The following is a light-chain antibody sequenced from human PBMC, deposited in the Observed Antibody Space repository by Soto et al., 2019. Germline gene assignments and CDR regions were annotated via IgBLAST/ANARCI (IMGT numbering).Light chain of an antibody. CDR2: GSN. J-gene: IGLJ1*01. CDR1: SSRFGSYS. Sequence: QSALTQLPSASGTPGQRVTISCTGSSSRFGSYSVYWYQHLPGAAPKLLVYGSNQRPSGVPDRFSESKSDTSASLGITGLRSEDEADYYCAAWDDSLSAYVFGTG. CDR3: AAWDDSLSAYV. V-gene: IGLV1-47*01.